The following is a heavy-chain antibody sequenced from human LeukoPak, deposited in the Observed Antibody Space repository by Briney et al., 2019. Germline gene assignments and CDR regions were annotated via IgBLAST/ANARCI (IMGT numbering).Heavy chain of an antibody. V-gene: IGHV3-23*01. Sequence: GGSLRLSCAASGFTFITYAMSWVRQPPGKGLEWVSTVSGSGSRTYYADSVKGRFTISRDNSKNTLYLQMNSLRAEDTAVYYCARVSGYSYAWDHWGQGTLVTVSS. CDR1: GFTFITYA. D-gene: IGHD5-18*01. CDR2: VSGSGSRT. J-gene: IGHJ4*02. CDR3: ARVSGYSYAWDH.